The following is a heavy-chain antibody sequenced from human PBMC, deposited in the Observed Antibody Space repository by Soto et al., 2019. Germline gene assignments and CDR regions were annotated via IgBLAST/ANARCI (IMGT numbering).Heavy chain of an antibody. J-gene: IGHJ6*02. Sequence: QVQRVQSGAEVKKAGSSVKVSCKTSGGTFRSYFINWVRQAPGQGLEWVGGIIPVFGTTYYADKFQGRVTITADESTTTVYMELSSLRSDDTAVYYCARETPSTTAAYFYYGLDVWGQGTTVTVPS. CDR3: ARETPSTTAAYFYYGLDV. CDR1: GGTFRSYF. D-gene: IGHD2-2*01. CDR2: IIPVFGTT. V-gene: IGHV1-69*01.